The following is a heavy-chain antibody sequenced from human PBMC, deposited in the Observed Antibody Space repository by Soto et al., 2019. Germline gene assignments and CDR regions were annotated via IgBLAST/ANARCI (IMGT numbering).Heavy chain of an antibody. CDR1: GYTFTSYA. V-gene: IGHV1-3*01. Sequence: QVQLVQSGAEVKKPGATVKVSCKASGYTFTSYAMHWVRQAPGQRLEWMGWINAGNGNTKYSQKFQGRVTITRDTPASTAYMELSSRRSEDTAVYSCARGPTPYYFASWGQGTLVPVSS. CDR2: INAGNGNT. CDR3: ARGPTPYYFAS. J-gene: IGHJ4*02.